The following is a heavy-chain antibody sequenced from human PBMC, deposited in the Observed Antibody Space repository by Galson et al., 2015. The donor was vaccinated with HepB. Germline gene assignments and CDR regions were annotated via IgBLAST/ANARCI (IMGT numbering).Heavy chain of an antibody. V-gene: IGHV1-2*02. CDR3: ARDGAGDDVFDI. D-gene: IGHD6-19*01. J-gene: IGHJ3*02. CDR2: INPKSGGT. Sequence: SVKVSCKASGYTFTGYYIYWVRQAPGQGLEWMGWINPKSGGTKYAQKFQGRVTMTRDTSISTAYMELSRLRADDTAVHYCARDGAGDDVFDIWGQGTMVTVSS. CDR1: GYTFTGYY.